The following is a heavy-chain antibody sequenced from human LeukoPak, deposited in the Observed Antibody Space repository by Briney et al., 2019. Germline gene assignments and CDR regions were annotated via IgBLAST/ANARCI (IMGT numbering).Heavy chain of an antibody. J-gene: IGHJ4*02. CDR1: GFTFSGYA. D-gene: IGHD3-22*01. Sequence: GPLRLSCAASGFTFSGYAMHWVRQAPGKGLEWVAVMSYDGSNKYYVDSVRGRFTVSRDNSKNTLYLQMNSLRAEDTAVYYCAKDIYYDSSGYRGHFDYWGQGTLVTVSS. V-gene: IGHV3-30*18. CDR2: MSYDGSNK. CDR3: AKDIYYDSSGYRGHFDY.